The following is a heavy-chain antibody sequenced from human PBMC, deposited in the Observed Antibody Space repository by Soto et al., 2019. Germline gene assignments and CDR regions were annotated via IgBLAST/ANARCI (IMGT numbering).Heavy chain of an antibody. D-gene: IGHD3-3*01. CDR2: IIPILGIA. J-gene: IGHJ5*02. V-gene: IGHV1-69*02. CDR3: ARGAAYYDFWSGSRENNWFDP. CDR1: GGTFSSYT. Sequence: SVKVSFKASGGTFSSYTISWVRQAPGQGLEWMGRIIPILGIANYAQKFQGRVTITADKSTSTAYMELSSLRSEDTAVYYCARGAAYYDFWSGSRENNWFDPWGQGTLVTVSS.